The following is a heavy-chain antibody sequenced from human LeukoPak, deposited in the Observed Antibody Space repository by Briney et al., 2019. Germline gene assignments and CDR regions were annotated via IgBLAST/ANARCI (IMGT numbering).Heavy chain of an antibody. D-gene: IGHD3-22*01. Sequence: SETLSLTCTVSGGSISTSTYYWAWVRQPPGKGLEWIGSYYYSGSTYYHPSLKSRVAISADTSRNQFSLRLNFVTAADTAFYYCATRDFDIGWFDPWGQGTLVTVSS. J-gene: IGHJ5*02. CDR1: GGSISTSTYY. CDR2: YYYSGST. V-gene: IGHV4-39*01. CDR3: ATRDFDIGWFDP.